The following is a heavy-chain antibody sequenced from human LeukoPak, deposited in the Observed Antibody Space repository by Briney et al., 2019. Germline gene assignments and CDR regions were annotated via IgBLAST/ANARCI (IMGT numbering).Heavy chain of an antibody. Sequence: SQTLSLTCTVSGGSISSGDYYWRWIRQPPGKGLEWIGYIYYSGSTYYNPSLKSRVTISVDTSKNQFSLKLSSVTAADTAVYYCARGERISWGELRFDYWAREPWSPSPQ. CDR3: ARGERISWGELRFDY. CDR1: GGSISSGDYY. V-gene: IGHV4-30-4*01. D-gene: IGHD1-26*01. CDR2: IYYSGST. J-gene: IGHJ4*02.